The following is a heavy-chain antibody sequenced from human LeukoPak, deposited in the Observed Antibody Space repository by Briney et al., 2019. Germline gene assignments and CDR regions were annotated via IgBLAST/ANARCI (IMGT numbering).Heavy chain of an antibody. J-gene: IGHJ4*02. CDR3: AKSYFYDNSGYLDY. CDR1: GFTFSSYG. D-gene: IGHD3-22*01. Sequence: PGRSLRLSCAASGFTFSSYGMHWVRQAPGKGLEWVAVISYDGANEYYADSVKGRFTISRDKSKNTLFLQMNSLRAEDTAVYYCAKSYFYDNSGYLDYWGRGTLVTVSS. CDR2: ISYDGANE. V-gene: IGHV3-30*18.